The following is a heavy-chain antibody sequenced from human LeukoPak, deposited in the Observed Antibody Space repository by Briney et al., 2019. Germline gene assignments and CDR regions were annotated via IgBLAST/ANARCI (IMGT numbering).Heavy chain of an antibody. CDR2: INPSGGGT. J-gene: IGHJ4*02. CDR3: ARVANWNDPWYYGSGSYYGDY. CDR1: GYSFTSSY. D-gene: IGHD3-10*01. Sequence: ASVKVSCKASGYSFTSSYMHWVRQAPGQELEWMGVINPSGGGTTYAQRFQGRVTMTTDTSTSTAYMELRSLRSDDTAVYYCARVANWNDPWYYGSGSYYGDYWGQGTLVTVSS. V-gene: IGHV1-46*01.